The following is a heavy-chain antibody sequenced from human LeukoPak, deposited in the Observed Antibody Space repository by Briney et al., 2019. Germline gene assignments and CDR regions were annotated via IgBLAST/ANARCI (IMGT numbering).Heavy chain of an antibody. D-gene: IGHD1-26*01. CDR2: VHLSGAT. CDR1: GGSITTTNW. Sequence: SETLSLTCAVSGGSITTTNWWSWVRQPPGKGLEWIGEVHLSGATNYNPSLESRVSMSIDKSKNHLSLEVTSVTAADTAIYYCTRESGAFSPFGFWGQGTLVSVHS. J-gene: IGHJ4*02. V-gene: IGHV4-4*02. CDR3: TRESGAFSPFGF.